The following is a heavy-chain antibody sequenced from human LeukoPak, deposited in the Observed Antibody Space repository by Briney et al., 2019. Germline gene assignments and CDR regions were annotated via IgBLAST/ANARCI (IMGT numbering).Heavy chain of an antibody. CDR2: INHSGST. J-gene: IGHJ4*02. CDR3: ARHGRYCSSTSCSFDY. V-gene: IGHV4-34*01. CDR1: GGSFSGYY. D-gene: IGHD2-2*01. Sequence: SETLSLTCAVYGGSFSGYYWSWIRQPPGKGLERIGEINHSGSTNYNPSLKSRVTISVDTSKNQFSLKLSSVTAADTAVYYCARHGRYCSSTSCSFDYWGQGTLVTVSS.